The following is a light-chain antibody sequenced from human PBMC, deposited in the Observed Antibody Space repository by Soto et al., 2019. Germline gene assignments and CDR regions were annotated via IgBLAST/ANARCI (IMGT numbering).Light chain of an antibody. CDR2: EVS. Sequence: QSVLTQPPSASGSPGQSVTISCTGTSSDVGGYNYVSWYQQHPGKAPKLMIYEVSKRPSGVPDRFSGSKSGNTASLTVSGLQAEDEADYYCSSYAGSKILRNVFGTGTKVTAL. J-gene: IGLJ1*01. CDR3: SSYAGSKILRNV. V-gene: IGLV2-8*01. CDR1: SSDVGGYNY.